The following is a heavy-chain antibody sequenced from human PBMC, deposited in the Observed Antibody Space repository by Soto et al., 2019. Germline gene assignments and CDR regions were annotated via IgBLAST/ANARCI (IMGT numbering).Heavy chain of an antibody. CDR3: ARDRGVPAAMWNIVATPP. J-gene: IGHJ4*02. D-gene: IGHD2-2*01. CDR2: IKQDGSEK. CDR1: GFTFSSYW. Sequence: GGSLRLSCAASGFTFSSYWMSWVRQAPGKGLEWVANIKQDGSEKYYVDSVKGRFTISRDNAKNSLYLQMNSLRAEDTAVYYCARDRGVPAAMWNIVATPPRGQGTLVTVSS. V-gene: IGHV3-7*01.